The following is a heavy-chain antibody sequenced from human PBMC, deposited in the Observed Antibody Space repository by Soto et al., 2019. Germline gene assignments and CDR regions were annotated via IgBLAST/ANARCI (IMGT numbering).Heavy chain of an antibody. D-gene: IGHD5-18*01. V-gene: IGHV3-30*03. Sequence: QAQLVESGGGVVQPGRSLRLSCAASGFAFSSYGMHWVRQAPGTGLEWVAVISYDGSLQHYADSVKGRFTISRENSKNMVLLKMSSLRAEDTAVYYCVSDRGYGHASVPYSWGQGTLVSVSS. CDR3: VSDRGYGHASVPYS. J-gene: IGHJ4*02. CDR1: GFAFSSYG. CDR2: ISYDGSLQ.